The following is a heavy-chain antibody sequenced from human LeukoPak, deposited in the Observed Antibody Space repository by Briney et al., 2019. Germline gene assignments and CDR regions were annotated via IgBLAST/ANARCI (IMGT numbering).Heavy chain of an antibody. Sequence: ASVKVSCKASGYTFTGYHIHWLRHAPGQGLEWRGRINPYSGDTNFAQKFQGRVTMTRDTSITTAYMDLSSLTPDDTAVYFCARDQGSLTRSWCPGYWGQGTQVTVSS. CDR2: INPYSGDT. V-gene: IGHV1-2*06. CDR1: GYTFTGYH. J-gene: IGHJ4*02. D-gene: IGHD6-13*01. CDR3: ARDQGSLTRSWCPGY.